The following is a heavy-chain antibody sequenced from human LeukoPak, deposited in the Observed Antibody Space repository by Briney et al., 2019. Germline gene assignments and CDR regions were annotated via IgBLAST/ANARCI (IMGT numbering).Heavy chain of an antibody. Sequence: PGGSLRLSCAASGFTFSSYSMNWVRQAPGKGLEWVSYISSSSSTIYYADSVKGRFTISRDNAKNSLYLQMNSLRAEDTAVYYCAVDPWRDNADYYYYYYMDVWGKGTTVTVSS. D-gene: IGHD1-14*01. J-gene: IGHJ6*03. CDR2: ISSSSSTI. CDR1: GFTFSSYS. V-gene: IGHV3-48*01. CDR3: AVDPWRDNADYYYYYYMDV.